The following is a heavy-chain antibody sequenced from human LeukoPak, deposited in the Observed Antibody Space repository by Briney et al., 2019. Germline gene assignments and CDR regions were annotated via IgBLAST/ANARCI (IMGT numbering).Heavy chain of an antibody. CDR1: GYTLTSYD. CDR3: ARHRHNYYYYYYMDV. V-gene: IGHV1-8*03. Sequence: ASVKVSCKASGYTLTSYDINWVRQATGQGLEWMGWMNPNSGNTGYAQKFQGRVTITRNTSISTAYMELSSLRSEDTAVYYCARHRHNYYYYYYMDVWGKGTTVTVSS. CDR2: MNPNSGNT. J-gene: IGHJ6*03.